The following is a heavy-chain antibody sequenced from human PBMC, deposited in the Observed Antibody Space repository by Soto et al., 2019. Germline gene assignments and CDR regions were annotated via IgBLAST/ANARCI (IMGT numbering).Heavy chain of an antibody. V-gene: IGHV4-59*01. J-gene: IGHJ3*02. D-gene: IGHD4-17*01. Sequence: SETLSLTCTVSGGSISSYYWSWIRQPPGKGLEWIGYIYYSGSTNYNPSLKSRVTISVDTSKNQFSLKLSSVTAADTAVYYCARVGYGDYADAFDIWGQGTMVTVSS. CDR2: IYYSGST. CDR3: ARVGYGDYADAFDI. CDR1: GGSISSYY.